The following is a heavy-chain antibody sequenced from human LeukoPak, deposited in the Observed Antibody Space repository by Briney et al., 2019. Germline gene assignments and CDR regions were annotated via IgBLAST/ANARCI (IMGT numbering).Heavy chain of an antibody. D-gene: IGHD6-19*01. J-gene: IGHJ4*02. CDR1: GYTFTSFG. Sequence: ASVKVSCKASGYTFTSFGISWVRQAPGQGLEWMGWISAYNGNTDYAQKFQGRFTMTKDTSTSTVYMELRSLRSDDTAVYYCARERSGWPPDYWGQGTLVTVSS. V-gene: IGHV1-18*01. CDR2: ISAYNGNT. CDR3: ARERSGWPPDY.